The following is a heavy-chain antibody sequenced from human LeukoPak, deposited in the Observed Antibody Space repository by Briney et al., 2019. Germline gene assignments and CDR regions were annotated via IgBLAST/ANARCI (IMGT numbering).Heavy chain of an antibody. CDR3: AKRCRGAAGSCLDY. CDR1: GFTFSSYG. Sequence: GRSLRLFCAASGFTFSSYGMHWVRQAPGKGLEWVAVISYDGSNKYYADSVKGRFTISRDKSKNTLYLQMNSLRAEDTALYYCAKRCRGAAGSCLDYWGQGTLVTVSS. D-gene: IGHD6-13*01. V-gene: IGHV3-30*18. CDR2: ISYDGSNK. J-gene: IGHJ4*02.